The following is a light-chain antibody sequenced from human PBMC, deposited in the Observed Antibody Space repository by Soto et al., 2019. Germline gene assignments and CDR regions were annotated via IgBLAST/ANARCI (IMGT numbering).Light chain of an antibody. V-gene: IGLV4-69*01. J-gene: IGLJ1*01. CDR3: QTWGTGIQV. CDR1: SGHSSYA. CDR2: LNSDGSH. Sequence: QPALTQSPSASASLGASVKLTGTLSSGHSSYAIAWHQQQPEKGPRYLMKLNSDGSHSKGDGIPDRFSGSSSGAERYLTISSRQSEDEADYYCQTWGTGIQVFGTGPTLTVL.